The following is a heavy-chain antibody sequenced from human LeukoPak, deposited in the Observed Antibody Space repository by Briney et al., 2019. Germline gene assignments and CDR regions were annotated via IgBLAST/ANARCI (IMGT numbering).Heavy chain of an antibody. D-gene: IGHD3-22*01. CDR1: GGSISSYY. V-gene: IGHV4-59*08. Sequence: KSSETLSLTCTVSGGSISSYYWSWIRQPPGKGLEWIGYIYYSGSTNYNPSLKSRVTISVDTSKNQFSLKLSSVTAADTAVYYCARHSSGYWRAHFDYWGQGTLVTVSS. J-gene: IGHJ4*02. CDR2: IYYSGST. CDR3: ARHSSGYWRAHFDY.